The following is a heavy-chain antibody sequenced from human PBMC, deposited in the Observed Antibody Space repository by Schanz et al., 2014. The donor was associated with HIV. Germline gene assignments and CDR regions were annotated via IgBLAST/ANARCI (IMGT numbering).Heavy chain of an antibody. CDR3: ARDVSHDSSGHYSDYYYGMDV. D-gene: IGHD3-22*01. CDR1: GFTFSTYG. V-gene: IGHV3-30*03. CDR2: ISYDGSIK. Sequence: QVQLVESGGGVVQPGRSLRLSCAASGFTFSTYGMHWVRQTPGKGLEWVAVISYDGSIKEYADSVKGRFTISRDNSKNTLYLQMNSLRAEDTAVYYCARDVSHDSSGHYSDYYYGMDVWGQGTTVTVSS. J-gene: IGHJ6*02.